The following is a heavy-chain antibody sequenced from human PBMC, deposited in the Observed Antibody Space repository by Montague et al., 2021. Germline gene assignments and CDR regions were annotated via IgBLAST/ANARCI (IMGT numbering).Heavy chain of an antibody. CDR3: ARDREHTYGRFFHP. Sequence: LSLPFPFSGGSISTYHWIWLRQPPGKGLEWIGETHYNGNTNYNYNPSLKIRVTISVDKSNNQFSLKLSSVTAADTAVYYCARDREHTYGRFFHPWGKGTLVTVSS. J-gene: IGHJ5*02. D-gene: IGHD3-16*01. V-gene: IGHV4-59*01. CDR1: GGSISTYH. CDR2: THYNGNT.